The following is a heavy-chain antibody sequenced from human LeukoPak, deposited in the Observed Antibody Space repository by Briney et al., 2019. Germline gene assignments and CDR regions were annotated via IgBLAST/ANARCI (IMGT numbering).Heavy chain of an antibody. CDR1: GFTFSRYS. D-gene: IGHD3-16*01. CDR3: MSYAGRSDDY. V-gene: IGHV3-21*01. Sequence: GGSLRLSCAASGFTFSRYSMNWVRQAPGKGLEWVSTISSSSSYRYYADSVKGRFTISRDNAKNSLHLQMNSLRAEDTAVYYCMSYAGRSDDYWGQGTLVTVSS. CDR2: ISSSSSYR. J-gene: IGHJ4*02.